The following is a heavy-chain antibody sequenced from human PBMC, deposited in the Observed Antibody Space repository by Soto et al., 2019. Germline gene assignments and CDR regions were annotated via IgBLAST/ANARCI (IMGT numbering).Heavy chain of an antibody. CDR1: GFSFTSYF. D-gene: IGHD1-26*01. V-gene: IGHV1-46*04. Sequence: QVQLVQSGAEVKEPGASVKISCKTSGFSFTSYFMHWVRQAPEQRLEWMGVIYPNGDRTIFAQQLQGRVTMTKDTSTSTLFMELSRLRSEDTAVYFCAREVSTGVGANVYWGQGTLVTVSS. CDR3: AREVSTGVGANVY. J-gene: IGHJ4*02. CDR2: IYPNGDRT.